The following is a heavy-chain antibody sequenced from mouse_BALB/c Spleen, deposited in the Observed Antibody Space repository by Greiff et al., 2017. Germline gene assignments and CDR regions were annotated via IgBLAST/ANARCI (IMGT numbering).Heavy chain of an antibody. CDR3: ARSSYAWFAY. D-gene: IGHD2-14*01. J-gene: IGHJ3*01. CDR2: INPSTGYT. V-gene: IGHV1-7*01. CDR1: GYTFTSYW. Sequence: VQLQQSGAELAKPGASVKMSCKASGYTFTSYWMHWVKQRPGQGLEWIGYINPSTGYTEYNQKFKDKATLTADKSSSTAYMQLSSLTSEDSAVYYCARSSYAWFAYWGQGTLVTVSA.